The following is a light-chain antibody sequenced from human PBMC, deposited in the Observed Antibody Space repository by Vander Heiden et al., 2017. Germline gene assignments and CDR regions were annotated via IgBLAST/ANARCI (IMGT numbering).Light chain of an antibody. J-gene: IGKJ3*01. Sequence: DIVMTQSPDSLAVSLGERATINCKPSQSVLYSSNNKNYLAWYQQKPGQPPKLLIYWASTRESGVPDRFSGSGSGTDFTLTISSLQAEDVAVYYCQQYYSTPFTFGPGTKVEIK. CDR3: QQYYSTPFT. CDR1: QSVLYSSNNKNY. V-gene: IGKV4-1*01. CDR2: WAS.